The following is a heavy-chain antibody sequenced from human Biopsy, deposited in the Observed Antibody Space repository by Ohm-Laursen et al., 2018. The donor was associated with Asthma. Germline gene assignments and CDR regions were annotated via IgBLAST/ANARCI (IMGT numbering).Heavy chain of an antibody. D-gene: IGHD3-22*01. CDR3: ARDPAGYYYFDY. J-gene: IGHJ4*02. CDR1: GFSFSEFV. Sequence: SLRLSCAASGFSFSEFVMHWVRQAPGKGLEWVAVISYDGSTKYYADSVKGRFTISRDNSKNTLYLQMSSLRVEDTAVYYCARDPAGYYYFDYWGQGTLVTVSS. CDR2: ISYDGSTK. V-gene: IGHV3-30*03.